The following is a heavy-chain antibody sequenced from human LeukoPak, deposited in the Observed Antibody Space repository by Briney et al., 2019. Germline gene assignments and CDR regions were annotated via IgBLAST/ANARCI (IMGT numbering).Heavy chain of an antibody. V-gene: IGHV4-34*01. CDR3: ARVKDPGGYYYYYYMDV. J-gene: IGHJ6*03. CDR2: INHSGGT. CDR1: GGSISSYY. Sequence: SETLSLTCTVSGGSISSYYWSWIRQPPGKGLEWIGEINHSGGTKYNPSLKSRVTISVDTSKNQFSLKLSSVIAADTAMYYCARVKDPGGYYYYYYMDVWGKGTTVTVSS. D-gene: IGHD3-16*01.